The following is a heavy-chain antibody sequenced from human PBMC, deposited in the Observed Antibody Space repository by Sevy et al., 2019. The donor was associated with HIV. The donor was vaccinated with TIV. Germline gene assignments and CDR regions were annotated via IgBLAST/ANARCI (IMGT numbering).Heavy chain of an antibody. CDR3: ARVGIFEKSESQYRFKDY. V-gene: IGHV3-7*01. D-gene: IGHD6-6*01. CDR1: GFTFATYW. Sequence: GGSLRLSCTASGFTFATYWMTWVRQAPGKGLEWVANINQDGSKINYVDSVKGRFIISRDNAKKSLYVQMNSLRADDTAVYYCARVGIFEKSESQYRFKDYWGQGTLVTVSS. J-gene: IGHJ4*02. CDR2: INQDGSKI.